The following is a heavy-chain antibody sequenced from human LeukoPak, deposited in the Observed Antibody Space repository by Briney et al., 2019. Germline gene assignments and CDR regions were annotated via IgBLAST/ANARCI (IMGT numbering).Heavy chain of an antibody. CDR2: IMPLFGTA. CDR3: ARDVHGDYGSGWFDP. Sequence: SVKVSCQTSGGTFNNSAISGVRQAPGQGLEWLGGIMPLFGTAGYAQKFQGRVTITKDESTRTVYLELTSLTSDDTAVYYGARDVHGDYGSGWFDPWGQGTLVSVSS. CDR1: GGTFNNSA. J-gene: IGHJ5*02. V-gene: IGHV1-69*05. D-gene: IGHD4-17*01.